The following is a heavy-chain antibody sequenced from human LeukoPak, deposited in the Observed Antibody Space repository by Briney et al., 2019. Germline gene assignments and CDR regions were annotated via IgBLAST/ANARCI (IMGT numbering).Heavy chain of an antibody. CDR3: ARGPPVAVDY. CDR1: GFTFSNYA. V-gene: IGHV3-30*14. J-gene: IGHJ4*02. Sequence: PGGSLRLSCAASGFTFSNYAMYWVRQAPGKGLEWVAVISYDGSNTYYADSVKGRFTISRDNSKNTLYLQMNSLRAEDTAVYYCARGPPVAVDYWGQGTLVTVSS. CDR2: ISYDGSNT. D-gene: IGHD6-19*01.